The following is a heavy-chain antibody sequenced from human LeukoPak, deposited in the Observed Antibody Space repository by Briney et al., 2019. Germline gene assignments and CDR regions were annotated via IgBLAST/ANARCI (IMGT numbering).Heavy chain of an antibody. V-gene: IGHV3-23*05. D-gene: IGHD1-1*01. Sequence: QPGGSLRLSRAASGFTFSSSDMSWVRQAPGSGLEWVSSIRLSDSNTYYADSVMGRFTISRDNSKNTLYLQMNSLSAEDTAVYYCAKRGNPTVGHHYLDVWGKGTTVSVSS. CDR2: IRLSDSNT. CDR3: AKRGNPTVGHHYLDV. J-gene: IGHJ6*03. CDR1: GFTFSSSD.